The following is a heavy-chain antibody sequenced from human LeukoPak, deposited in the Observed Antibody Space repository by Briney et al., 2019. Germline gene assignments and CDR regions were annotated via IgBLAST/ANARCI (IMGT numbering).Heavy chain of an antibody. Sequence: GASVKVSCKASGYTFSGYYMHWVRQAPGQGLEWMGWINPNSGGTNYAQKFQGRVTMTRDTSISTAYMELSRLRSDDTAVYYCARDKSFSRNWFDPWGQGTLVTVSS. CDR1: GYTFSGYY. J-gene: IGHJ5*02. V-gene: IGHV1-2*02. CDR3: ARDKSFSRNWFDP. CDR2: INPNSGGT.